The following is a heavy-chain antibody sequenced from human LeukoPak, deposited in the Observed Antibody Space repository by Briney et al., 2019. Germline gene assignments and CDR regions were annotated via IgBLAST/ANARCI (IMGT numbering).Heavy chain of an antibody. V-gene: IGHV4-39*01. Sequence: SETLSLTCTVSGGSISTSSYYWGWIRQPPGKGLEWIGSIYHSRSTYYNASLKSRATISADTSKDQFSLKLSSVTAADTAVYYCARHRWMEVYGSGSYYVDYWGQGTLVTVSS. D-gene: IGHD3-10*01. CDR3: ARHRWMEVYGSGSYYVDY. J-gene: IGHJ4*02. CDR1: GGSISTSSYY. CDR2: IYHSRST.